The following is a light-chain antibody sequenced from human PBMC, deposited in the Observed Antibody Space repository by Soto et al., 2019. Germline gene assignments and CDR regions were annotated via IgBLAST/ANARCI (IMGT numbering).Light chain of an antibody. Sequence: QSALTQPASVSGSPGQSITISCTGTSSDVGGYNYVSWYQHHPGKAPKLMIYDVSNRPSGVSNRCSGSKSGNTASLTISGLQAEDEADYYCSSYTSSSTPYVFGTGTKLTVL. J-gene: IGLJ1*01. CDR3: SSYTSSSTPYV. CDR1: SSDVGGYNY. CDR2: DVS. V-gene: IGLV2-14*01.